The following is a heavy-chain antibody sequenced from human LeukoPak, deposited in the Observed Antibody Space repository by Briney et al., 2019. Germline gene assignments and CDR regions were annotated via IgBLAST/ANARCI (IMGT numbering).Heavy chain of an antibody. D-gene: IGHD2-8*01. J-gene: IGHJ4*02. V-gene: IGHV3-48*03. CDR1: GFTFSSYE. CDR3: ASGVYLPLPKY. CDR2: ISSSGDAM. Sequence: GGSLRLSCAASGFTFSSYEMNWVRQAPGKGLEWVSYISSSGDAMYYADSVEGRFTIPRDDAKNSLYLQMSSLRAEDTAVYYCASGVYLPLPKYWGQGTLVTVSS.